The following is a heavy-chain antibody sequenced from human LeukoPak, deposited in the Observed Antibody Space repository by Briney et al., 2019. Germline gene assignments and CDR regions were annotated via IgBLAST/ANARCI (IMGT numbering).Heavy chain of an antibody. V-gene: IGHV1-2*02. CDR3: ARDLGYYYDSTDAFDI. CDR1: GYTFTGYY. J-gene: IGHJ3*02. CDR2: INPNSGGT. D-gene: IGHD3-22*01. Sequence: ASVKVSCKASGYTFTGYYMHWVRQAPGQGLEWMGWINPNSGGTNYAQKFQGRVTMTRDTSISTAYMELSRLRSDDTAVYYCARDLGYYYDSTDAFDIWGQGTMVTVSS.